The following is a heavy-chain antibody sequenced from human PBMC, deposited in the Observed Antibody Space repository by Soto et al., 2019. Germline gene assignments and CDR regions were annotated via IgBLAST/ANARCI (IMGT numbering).Heavy chain of an antibody. J-gene: IGHJ4*02. CDR1: GYTFTSYA. D-gene: IGHD3-3*01. V-gene: IGHV1-3*01. CDR2: INAGNGNT. Sequence: ASVKVSCKASGYTFTSYAMHWVRQAPGQRLEWMGWINAGNGNTKYSQKFQGRVTITRDTSASTAYMELSSLRSEDTAVYYCASGRGYDFWSGEFDYWGQGTLVTVSS. CDR3: ASGRGYDFWSGEFDY.